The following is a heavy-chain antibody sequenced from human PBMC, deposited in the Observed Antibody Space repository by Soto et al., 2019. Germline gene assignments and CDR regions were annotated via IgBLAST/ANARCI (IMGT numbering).Heavy chain of an antibody. CDR1: GYSFTSYW. J-gene: IGHJ6*02. V-gene: IGHV5-10-1*01. CDR3: ARQFGNWNYSPLDV. Sequence: GASLKISCKGSGYSFTSYWISWVRQMPGKGLEWMGRIDPSDSYTNYSPSFQGHVTISADKSISTAYLQWSSLKASDTAMYYCARQFGNWNYSPLDVWGQGTTVTVSS. D-gene: IGHD1-7*01. CDR2: IDPSDSYT.